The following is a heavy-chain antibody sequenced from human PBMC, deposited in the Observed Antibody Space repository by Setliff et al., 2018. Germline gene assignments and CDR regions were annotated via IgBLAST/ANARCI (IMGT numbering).Heavy chain of an antibody. D-gene: IGHD3-3*01. Sequence: GGSLRLSCEAFGFTFNNYWMSWVRQAPGKGLKWVANIMQDGSVKYYVDSVKGRFTVSRDNSNNTLYLHMSSLRAEGTAVYFCARIFLYGTSWYFDNWGQGTLVTVSS. CDR3: ARIFLYGTSWYFDN. CDR1: GFTFNNYW. J-gene: IGHJ4*02. CDR2: IMQDGSVK. V-gene: IGHV3-7*03.